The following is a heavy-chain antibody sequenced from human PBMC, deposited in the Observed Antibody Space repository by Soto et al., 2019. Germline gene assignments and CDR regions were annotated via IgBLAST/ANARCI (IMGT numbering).Heavy chain of an antibody. Sequence: EVQLVESGGGLVQPGGSMSLSCDNSGFTFSCHWLSWVRQAPGTGLEWVATIKQDGSAKYYVDSVRGRFTISRDNAESSLFLQMNSLRVEDTAVYYCARLAGETTSYDYGGQVTLVTVSS. CDR3: ARLAGETTSYDY. J-gene: IGHJ4*02. CDR2: IKQDGSAK. D-gene: IGHD1-1*01. V-gene: IGHV3-7*01. CDR1: GFTFSCHW.